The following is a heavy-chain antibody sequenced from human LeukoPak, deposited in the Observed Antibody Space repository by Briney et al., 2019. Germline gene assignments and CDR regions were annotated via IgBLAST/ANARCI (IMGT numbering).Heavy chain of an antibody. V-gene: IGHV3-48*01. CDR2: IISSSSTI. Sequence: GGSLRLSCAASGFTFSSHSMNWVRQAPGKGLEWVPYIISSSSTIYYADSVKGRFTISRGNAKNSLYLQMNSLRADDTAVYYCARAVGHGSGSPRMDVWGNGTTVTVSS. CDR1: GFTFSSHS. J-gene: IGHJ6*04. CDR3: ARAVGHGSGSPRMDV. D-gene: IGHD3-10*01.